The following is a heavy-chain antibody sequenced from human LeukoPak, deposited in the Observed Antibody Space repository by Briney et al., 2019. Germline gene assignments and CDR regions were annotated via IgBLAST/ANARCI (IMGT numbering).Heavy chain of an antibody. Sequence: GGSLRLSCAASGFTVSSNYMSWVRQAPGKGLEWVSVIYSGGSTYYADSVKGRFTISRDNSKNTLYLQMNSLRAEDTAVYYCARPLSSRGYYMDVWGKGTTVTISS. D-gene: IGHD6-13*01. V-gene: IGHV3-66*01. CDR2: IYSGGST. CDR3: ARPLSSRGYYMDV. CDR1: GFTVSSNY. J-gene: IGHJ6*03.